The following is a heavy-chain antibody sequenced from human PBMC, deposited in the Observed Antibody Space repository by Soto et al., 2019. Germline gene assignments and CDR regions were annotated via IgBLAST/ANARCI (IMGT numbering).Heavy chain of an antibody. D-gene: IGHD6-19*01. J-gene: IGHJ6*02. V-gene: IGHV4-61*01. CDR1: GGSISSGSYY. Sequence: QVQLQESGPGLVKPSETLSLTCTVSGGSISSGSYYWSWIRQPPGKGLEWIGYIYYSGSTNYNPSLKSQVTISVDTSKNQFSLKLSSVTAADTALYYCARDLRIAVAATLAGTPNYYYYGMDVWGQGTTVTVSS. CDR3: ARDLRIAVAATLAGTPNYYYYGMDV. CDR2: IYYSGST.